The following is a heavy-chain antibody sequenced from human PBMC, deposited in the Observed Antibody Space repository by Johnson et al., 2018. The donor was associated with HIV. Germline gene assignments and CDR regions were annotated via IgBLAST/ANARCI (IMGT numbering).Heavy chain of an antibody. J-gene: IGHJ3*02. Sequence: QVQLLESGGGVVQPGRSLRLSCAASGFTFSSYAMHWVRQAPGKGLEWVAVISYDGSNKYYADSVKGRFTISRDNSKNTLYLLMNSLRAEDTAVYYCARDPGRTVGATNDAFDIWGQGTKVTVSS. CDR3: ARDPGRTVGATNDAFDI. CDR1: GFTFSSYA. V-gene: IGHV3-30-3*01. CDR2: ISYDGSNK. D-gene: IGHD1-26*01.